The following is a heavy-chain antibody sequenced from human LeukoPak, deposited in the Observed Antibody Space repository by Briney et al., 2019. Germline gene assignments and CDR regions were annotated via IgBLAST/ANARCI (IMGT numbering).Heavy chain of an antibody. CDR3: AGLEAHRPLDY. V-gene: IGHV4-61*01. Sequence: SETLSLTCTVSGGSVSDNTFFWNWIRQPPGKGLEWIGYIYNGGSTNYNPALNSRVTISVDTSNNQFSLKLSSVIAADTAVYYCAGLEAHRPLDYWGQGTLVIVSS. CDR2: IYNGGST. J-gene: IGHJ4*02. CDR1: GGSVSDNTFF.